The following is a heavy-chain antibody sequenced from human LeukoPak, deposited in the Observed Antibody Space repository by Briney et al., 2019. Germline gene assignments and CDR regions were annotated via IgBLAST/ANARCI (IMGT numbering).Heavy chain of an antibody. D-gene: IGHD2-2*02. Sequence: ASVKVSCKASGYTFTGYYMHWVRQAPGQGLEWMGWINPNSGGTNYAQKFQGRVTMTRDTSISTAYMELSRLRSDDTTVYYCASLYCSSTSCYTGDYYYYYMDVWGKGTTVTVSS. J-gene: IGHJ6*03. CDR3: ASLYCSSTSCYTGDYYYYYMDV. CDR1: GYTFTGYY. CDR2: INPNSGGT. V-gene: IGHV1-2*02.